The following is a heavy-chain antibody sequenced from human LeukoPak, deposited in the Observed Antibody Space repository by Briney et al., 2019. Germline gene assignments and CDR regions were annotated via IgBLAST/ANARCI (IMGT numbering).Heavy chain of an antibody. CDR1: GGSISSGSYY. V-gene: IGHV4-61*02. CDR3: ARTGSYYYYYMDV. Sequence: PSQTLSLTCTVSGGSISSGSYYWSWIRQPAGAGLEWIGRIYTSGSTNYNPSLKSRVTISEETTKKQFSLKLSSVTAADTAVYYCARTGSYYYYYMDVWGKGTTVTVSS. J-gene: IGHJ6*03. D-gene: IGHD3-10*01. CDR2: IYTSGST.